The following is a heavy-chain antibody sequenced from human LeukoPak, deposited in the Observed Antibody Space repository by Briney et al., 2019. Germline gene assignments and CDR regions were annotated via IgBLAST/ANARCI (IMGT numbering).Heavy chain of an antibody. CDR2: ISGSGGST. CDR3: ANLLGAYDYVWGSYRSDY. V-gene: IGHV3-23*01. J-gene: IGHJ4*02. CDR1: GFTFGDYA. D-gene: IGHD3-16*02. Sequence: GGSLRLSCTASGFTFGDYAMSWVRQAPGKGLEWVSAISGSGGSTYYADSVKGRFTISRDNSKNTLYLQMNSLRAEDTAVYYCANLLGAYDYVWGSYRSDYWGQGTLVTVSS.